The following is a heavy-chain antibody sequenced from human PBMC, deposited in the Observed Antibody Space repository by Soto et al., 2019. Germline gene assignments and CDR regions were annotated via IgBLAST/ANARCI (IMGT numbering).Heavy chain of an antibody. D-gene: IGHD3-16*02. CDR2: ISASGDST. Sequence: PGGSLRLSCEVSGFTFSYYAMTWVRQAPGKGLEWVSSISASGDSTYYADSVKGRFTISRDSSMNTLYLQMYSLRAEDTAIYYCAKESLMVKFGGVIDHFDCRGRGALVTVYS. CDR1: GFTFSYYA. V-gene: IGHV3-23*01. J-gene: IGHJ4*02. CDR3: AKESLMVKFGGVIDHFDC.